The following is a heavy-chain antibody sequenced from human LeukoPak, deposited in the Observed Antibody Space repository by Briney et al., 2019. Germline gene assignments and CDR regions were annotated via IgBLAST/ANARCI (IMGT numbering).Heavy chain of an antibody. Sequence: GGSLRLSCAASGFTFSSYAMHWVRQAPGKGLVWVAVISYDGSNKYYADSVKGRFTISRDNSKNTLYLQMNSLRAEDTAVYYCARSAGYCSSTSCYYYDYWGQGTLVTVSS. CDR2: ISYDGSNK. CDR3: ARSAGYCSSTSCYYYDY. J-gene: IGHJ4*02. V-gene: IGHV3-30*04. CDR1: GFTFSSYA. D-gene: IGHD2-2*01.